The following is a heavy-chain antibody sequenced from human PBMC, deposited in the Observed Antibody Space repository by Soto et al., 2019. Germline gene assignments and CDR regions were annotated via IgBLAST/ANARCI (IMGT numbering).Heavy chain of an antibody. CDR2: ITRSGTI. V-gene: IGHV3-48*02. CDR3: ARDNEGADY. Sequence: EVQLVESGGGLVQPGGSLRLSCAASGFTFSNFGMNWVRQAPGKGLEWISFITRSGTIYYADSVRGRFTISRDNAKNSLYLQMNSLRDEDTAVYYCARDNEGADYWGQGTLGTVSS. CDR1: GFTFSNFG. J-gene: IGHJ4*02. D-gene: IGHD2-8*01.